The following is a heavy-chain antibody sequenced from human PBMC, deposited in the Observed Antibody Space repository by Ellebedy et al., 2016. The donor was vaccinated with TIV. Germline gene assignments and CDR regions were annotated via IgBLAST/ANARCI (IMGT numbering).Heavy chain of an antibody. J-gene: IGHJ4*02. D-gene: IGHD3-3*02. CDR2: ISYDGSNK. CDR3: ARDRIFGVVTPIGAFDY. V-gene: IGHV3-30-3*01. Sequence: GESLKISXAASGFTFSGYWMGWVRQAPGKGLEWVAVISYDGSNKYYADSVKGRFTISRDNSKNTLYLQMNSLRAEDTAVYYCARDRIFGVVTPIGAFDYWGQGTLVTVSS. CDR1: GFTFSGYW.